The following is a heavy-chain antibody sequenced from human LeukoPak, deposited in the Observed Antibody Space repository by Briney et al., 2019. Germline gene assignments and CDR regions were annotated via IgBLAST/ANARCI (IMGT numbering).Heavy chain of an antibody. V-gene: IGHV1-24*01. Sequence: ASVKVFCKVSGYTVTDLSIHWVRQAPREGLGWMGGFDPEEGNTIYAQKFQGRVTVTGDTSTDTTYMELSSLRSEDTAVYYCAALFIPDALDIWGQGTRVTVSS. J-gene: IGHJ3*02. D-gene: IGHD3-10*01. CDR2: FDPEEGNT. CDR3: AALFIPDALDI. CDR1: GYTVTDLS.